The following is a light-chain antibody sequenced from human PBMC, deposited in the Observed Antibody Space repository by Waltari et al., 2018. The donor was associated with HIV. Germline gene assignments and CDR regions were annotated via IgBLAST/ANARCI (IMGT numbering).Light chain of an antibody. J-gene: IGKJ4*01. Sequence: EIVLTQSPGTIYASPGERATLSCRASQSLSGTYLAWYQQRPGQAPRLLLSDASTSASDIPDRFSGSGASTDVTLTISGLEPEDFATYYCQQYVMSPLTFGGGTRVQV. CDR3: QQYVMSPLT. V-gene: IGKV3-20*01. CDR2: DAS. CDR1: QSLSGTY.